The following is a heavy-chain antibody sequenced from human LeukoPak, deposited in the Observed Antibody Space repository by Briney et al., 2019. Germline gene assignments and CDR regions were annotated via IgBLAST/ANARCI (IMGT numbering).Heavy chain of an antibody. D-gene: IGHD6-13*01. CDR2: ISGSGGST. CDR3: AKLGVRHRDKEGIAAAGTVLFDY. Sequence: GGSLRLSCAASGFTFSSYALSWVRQAPGKGLEWVSAISGSGGSTYYADSVKGRFTISRDNSKNTLYLRMNSLRAEDTAVYYCAKLGVRHRDKEGIAAAGTVLFDYWGQGTLVTVSS. J-gene: IGHJ4*02. CDR1: GFTFSSYA. V-gene: IGHV3-23*01.